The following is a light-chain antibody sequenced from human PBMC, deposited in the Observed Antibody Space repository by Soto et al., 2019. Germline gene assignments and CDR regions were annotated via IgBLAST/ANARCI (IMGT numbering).Light chain of an antibody. CDR1: QTISSW. CDR3: QQYNSYSPLT. J-gene: IGKJ4*01. CDR2: KAS. V-gene: IGKV1-5*03. Sequence: DIQMTQSPSTLSGSVGESVTITCRASQTISSWLAWYQQKPGKAPKLLIYKASTLKSGVPSRFSGSGSGTEFTLTISSLQPDDFATYYCQQYNSYSPLTCGGGTKVDIK.